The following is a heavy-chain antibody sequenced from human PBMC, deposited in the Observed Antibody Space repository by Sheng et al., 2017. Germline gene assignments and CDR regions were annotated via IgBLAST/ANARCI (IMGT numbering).Heavy chain of an antibody. V-gene: IGHV4-59*01. CDR1: GGSISNYY. J-gene: IGHJ3*02. CDR3: ARDDREQRLHAFDI. Sequence: QVQLQESGPGLVKPSETLSLTCTVSGGSISNYYWSWIRQPPREGTGVDWLYLLQWDHQLQPLPRESSHHISRHVQEPSYSLKLRSVTAADTAIYYCARDDREQRLHAFDIWGQGTMVTVSS. D-gene: IGHD6-25*01. CDR2: LLQWDH.